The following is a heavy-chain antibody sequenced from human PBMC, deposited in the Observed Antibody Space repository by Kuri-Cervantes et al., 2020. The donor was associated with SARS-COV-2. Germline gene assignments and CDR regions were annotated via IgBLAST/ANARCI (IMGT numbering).Heavy chain of an antibody. V-gene: IGHV3-30*18. D-gene: IGHD3-22*01. CDR1: GFNFSRTD. CDR2: ISHDGKNK. Sequence: GGSLRLSCAASGFNFSRTDMHWVRQAPGKGLEWVAVISHDGKNKKCIASGKGRFTISRDNSQNTLYLHMKSLRSEDTAMYYCAKGGDMIVVVILRYWGQGTLVTVSS. CDR3: AKGGDMIVVVILRY. J-gene: IGHJ4*02.